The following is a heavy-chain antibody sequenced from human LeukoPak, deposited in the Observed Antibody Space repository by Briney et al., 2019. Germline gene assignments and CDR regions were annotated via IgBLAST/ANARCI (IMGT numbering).Heavy chain of an antibody. D-gene: IGHD3-3*01. CDR1: GFTFSSYS. V-gene: IGHV3-21*01. Sequence: GGSLRLSCAPSGFTFSSYSMNWVRQAPGKGLEWVSSISSSSSYIYYADSVKGRFTISRDNAKNSLYLQVNRLRDEDTAVYYCVSDLRFLEWLSTGYFDYWGQGTLVTVSS. J-gene: IGHJ4*02. CDR2: ISSSSSYI. CDR3: VSDLRFLEWLSTGYFDY.